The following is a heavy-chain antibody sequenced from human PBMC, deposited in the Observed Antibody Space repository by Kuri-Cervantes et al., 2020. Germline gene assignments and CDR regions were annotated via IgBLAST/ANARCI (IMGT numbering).Heavy chain of an antibody. CDR2: INHSGNT. CDR3: ARQMVLRKTVVVPAVRRAFDI. J-gene: IGHJ3*02. CDR1: GGSISSSSYY. D-gene: IGHD2-2*01. Sequence: GSLRLSCTVSGGSISSSSYYWGWIRQPPGKGLEWIGEINHSGNTNYNPSLKSRVTISLDTSKNQFSLKLSSVTAADTAVYYCARQMVLRKTVVVPAVRRAFDIWGQGTMVTVSS. V-gene: IGHV4-39*01.